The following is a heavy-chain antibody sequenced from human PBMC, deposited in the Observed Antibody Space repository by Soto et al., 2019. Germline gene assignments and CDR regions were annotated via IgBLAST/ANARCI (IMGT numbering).Heavy chain of an antibody. J-gene: IGHJ6*02. Sequence: GESLKISCKGSGYRFTSYWIAWVRQMPGKGLEWMGIIYPGDSDTRYSPSFQGQVTISVDKSISTAYVQWSNLKATDTAMYYCARRGSRSDYYYGMDVWGQGTTVTVSS. V-gene: IGHV5-51*01. CDR3: ARRGSRSDYYYGMDV. D-gene: IGHD3-3*01. CDR2: IYPGDSDT. CDR1: GYRFTSYW.